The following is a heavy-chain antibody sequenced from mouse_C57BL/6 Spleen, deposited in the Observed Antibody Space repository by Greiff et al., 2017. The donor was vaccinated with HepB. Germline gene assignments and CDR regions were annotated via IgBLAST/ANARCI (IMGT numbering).Heavy chain of an antibody. J-gene: IGHJ1*03. Sequence: EVQLQESGPELVKPGASVKIPCKASGYTFTDYNMDWVKQSHGKSLEWIGDINPNNGGTIYNQKFKGKATLTVDKSSSTAYMELRSLTSEDTAVYYCARNSPYGYDGDWYFDVWGTGTTVTVSS. V-gene: IGHV1-18*01. CDR1: GYTFTDYN. D-gene: IGHD2-2*01. CDR3: ARNSPYGYDGDWYFDV. CDR2: INPNNGGT.